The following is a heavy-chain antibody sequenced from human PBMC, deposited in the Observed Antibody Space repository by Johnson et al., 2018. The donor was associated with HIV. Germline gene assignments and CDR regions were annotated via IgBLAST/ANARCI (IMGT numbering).Heavy chain of an antibody. CDR3: AREYDAFDI. CDR1: GFTFSNYP. J-gene: IGHJ3*02. CDR2: ISFDGSNK. V-gene: IGHV3-30*14. Sequence: QVQLVESGGGVVRPGRSLRLSCAASGFTFSNYPMHWVRQAPGKGLEWVAVISFDGSNKFYADSVKGRFTISRDNSKNTLYLQMNSLRAEDTAVYYCAREYDAFDIWGQGTMVTVSS.